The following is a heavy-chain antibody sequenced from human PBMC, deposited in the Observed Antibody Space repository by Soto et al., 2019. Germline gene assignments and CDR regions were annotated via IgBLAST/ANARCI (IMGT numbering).Heavy chain of an antibody. D-gene: IGHD5-18*01. CDR2: ISAYNGNT. V-gene: IGHV1-18*01. CDR1: GYTFTSYG. Sequence: QVQLVQSGAEVKKPGASVKVSCKASGYTFTSYGISWVRQAPGQGLEWMGWISAYNGNTNYAQKLQGRVTMTTDTSPSTAYMELRSLRSDDTAVYYCARVQYSPPYYYYYGMDVWGQGTTVTVSS. J-gene: IGHJ6*02. CDR3: ARVQYSPPYYYYYGMDV.